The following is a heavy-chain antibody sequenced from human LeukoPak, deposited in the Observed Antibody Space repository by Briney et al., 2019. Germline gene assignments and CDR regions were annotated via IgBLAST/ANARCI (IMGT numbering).Heavy chain of an antibody. V-gene: IGHV4-59*01. J-gene: IGHJ4*02. CDR2: IHHSGST. CDR1: GDSFNSYY. CDR3: ARWNGGNHHFDC. D-gene: IGHD2-8*01. Sequence: SETLSLTCTVSGDSFNSYYWNWIRQPPGKGPEWIGYIHHSGSTDNNPSLRSRLTMSVDTSRNQFSLDLSSVTAADTAVYYCARWNGGNHHFDCWGQGTLVTVSA.